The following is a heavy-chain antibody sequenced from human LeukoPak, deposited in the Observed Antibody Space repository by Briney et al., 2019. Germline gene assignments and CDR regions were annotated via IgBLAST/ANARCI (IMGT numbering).Heavy chain of an antibody. CDR1: GGSIRSNYY. J-gene: IGHJ6*03. CDR2: IYYSGNS. V-gene: IGHV4-39*07. CDR3: ASLQGYCSGNRCPSSANYYYYMDV. D-gene: IGHD2-15*01. Sequence: SETLSLTCTVSGGSIRSNYYWGWIRQPPGKGLEWIGSIYYSGNSYYNPSLKSRVTMSIDTSKNQFSLKVNSVTAADTAVYYCASLQGYCSGNRCPSSANYYYYMDVWGKGTTVTVSS.